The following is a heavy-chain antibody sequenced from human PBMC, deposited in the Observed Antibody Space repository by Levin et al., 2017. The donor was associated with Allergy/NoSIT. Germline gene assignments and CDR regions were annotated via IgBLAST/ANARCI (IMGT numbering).Heavy chain of an antibody. CDR3: ARNSHYSMGV. Sequence: GESLKISCAASGFTFSDYYMTWIRQAPGKGLEWVSYISGSGSITSYADSLKGRFTISRDNAKKSLYLQMNSLRAEDTAVYYCARNSHYSMGVWGQGTTVTVSS. D-gene: IGHD4-23*01. V-gene: IGHV3-11*01. CDR2: ISGSGSIT. J-gene: IGHJ6*02. CDR1: GFTFSDYY.